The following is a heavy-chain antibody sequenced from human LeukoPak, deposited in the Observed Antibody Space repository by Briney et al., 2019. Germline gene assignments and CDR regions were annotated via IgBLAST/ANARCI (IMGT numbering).Heavy chain of an antibody. J-gene: IGHJ4*02. Sequence: GGSLRLSCAASGFTFRNYYMSWLRHAPGKGLEWISYISAGGDTIYYADSVKGRFTISRDNTKNLLFLQMASLRAEDTAVYYCARDKGDDRGGKKFYFWGQGTLVHV. V-gene: IGHV3-11*01. D-gene: IGHD2-21*02. CDR3: ARDKGDDRGGKKFYF. CDR1: GFTFRNYY. CDR2: ISAGGDTI.